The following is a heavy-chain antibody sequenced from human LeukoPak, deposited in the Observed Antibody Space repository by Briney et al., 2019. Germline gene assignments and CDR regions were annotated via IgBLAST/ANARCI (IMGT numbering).Heavy chain of an antibody. J-gene: IGHJ6*02. CDR1: GFTFRNYA. CDR2: IWYDGSNK. D-gene: IGHD3-10*01. CDR3: AKDGDRQFDLDV. V-gene: IGHV3-30*02. Sequence: GGSLRLSCAASGFTFRNYAMHWVRQAPGKGLEWVAYIWYDGSNKHYPDSVKGRFTISRDNSKNTVVLQMDSLRAEDTAVYCCAKDGDRQFDLDVWGQGTTVTVSS.